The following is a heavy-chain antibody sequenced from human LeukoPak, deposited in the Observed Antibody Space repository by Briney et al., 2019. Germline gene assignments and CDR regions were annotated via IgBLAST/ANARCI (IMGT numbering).Heavy chain of an antibody. CDR3: ARDYYRSLDY. Sequence: QTGGSLRLSCAASGFIFTYSWMAWVRQTPEKGLEWVANIKQDGSEKYYLDSVKGRFTISRDNAKNSLYLQMNSLRVEDTAVYYCARDYYRSLDYWGQGTLATVSS. V-gene: IGHV3-7*01. CDR2: IKQDGSEK. CDR1: GFIFTYSW. D-gene: IGHD3-22*01. J-gene: IGHJ4*02.